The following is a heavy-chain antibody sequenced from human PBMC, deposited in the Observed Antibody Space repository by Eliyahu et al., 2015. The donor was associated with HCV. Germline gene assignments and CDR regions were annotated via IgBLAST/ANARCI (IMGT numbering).Heavy chain of an antibody. Sequence: QVKLQESGPGLVKPSETLSLTCSVSGGSISNNSWNWIRQPPGKGLEWIGYIYYSGATNYNPSLESRVTISLDTSKSQFSLNLTSVSAADTAVYYCARTYYDVLTGYFLGGYAFDIWGQGTMVTVSS. CDR3: ARTYYDVLTGYFLGGYAFDI. D-gene: IGHD3-9*01. CDR2: IYYSGAT. CDR1: GGSISNNS. J-gene: IGHJ3*02. V-gene: IGHV4-59*01.